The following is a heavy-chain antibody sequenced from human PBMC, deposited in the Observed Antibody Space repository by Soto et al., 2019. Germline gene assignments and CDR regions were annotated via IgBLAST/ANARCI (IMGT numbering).Heavy chain of an antibody. J-gene: IGHJ6*02. CDR3: ARGLGKTYSYHYGMEV. CDR1: GYSFIPNA. CDR2: IKPGTGTT. D-gene: IGHD2-21*01. V-gene: IGHV1-3*01. Sequence: GASVKVSCKTSGYSFIPNAMHWVRQAPGQRLEWLGWIKPGTGTTKYSQKFQGRVNITRDTSASTAYLELSTLRSEDTAVYFCARGLGKTYSYHYGMEVWGQG.